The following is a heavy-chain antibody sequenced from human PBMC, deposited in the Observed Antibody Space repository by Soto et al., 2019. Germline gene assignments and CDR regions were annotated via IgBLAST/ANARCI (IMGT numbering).Heavy chain of an antibody. J-gene: IGHJ5*02. CDR2: IYYSGSTT. CDR1: GGSISSSNW. Sequence: QVQLQESGPGLVKPSGTLSLTCAVSGGSISSSNWWSWVRQPPGKGLEWIGEIYYSGSTTNYNPSLKSRVTISVDGSKNELSLNLSSVTAADTAVYYCARGIVGATRAWGQGTLVTVSS. CDR3: ARGIVGATRA. V-gene: IGHV4-4*02. D-gene: IGHD1-26*01.